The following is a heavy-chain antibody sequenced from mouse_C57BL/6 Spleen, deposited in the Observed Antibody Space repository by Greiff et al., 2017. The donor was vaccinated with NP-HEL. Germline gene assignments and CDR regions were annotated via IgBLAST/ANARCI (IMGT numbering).Heavy chain of an antibody. CDR3: AKSEYYGSPWFAY. Sequence: VQLQQSGPELVKPGASVKISCKASGYTFTYYYMNWVKQSHGKSLEWIGDINPNNGGTSYNQKFKGKATLTVDNSSSTAYMELRSLTSEDSAVYYCAKSEYYGSPWFAYWGQGTLVTVSA. J-gene: IGHJ3*01. V-gene: IGHV1-26*01. D-gene: IGHD1-1*01. CDR2: INPNNGGT. CDR1: GYTFTYYY.